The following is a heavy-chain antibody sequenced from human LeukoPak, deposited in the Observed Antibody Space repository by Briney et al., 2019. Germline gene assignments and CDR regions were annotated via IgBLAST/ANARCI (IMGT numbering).Heavy chain of an antibody. CDR2: IYYRGST. D-gene: IGHD2-2*01. J-gene: IGHJ6*02. V-gene: IGHV4-31*03. CDR1: GASISSGGYY. CDR3: ARDGPIVIVPCAIVSDYGMDV. Sequence: PSETLSLTCTVSGASISSGGYYWTWIRQHPGKGLEWIGYIYYRGSTYYNPSLKSRVTMSVDVSKNQFSLKLSSVTAADTAVYYCARDGPIVIVPCAIVSDYGMDVWGQGTTVTVSS.